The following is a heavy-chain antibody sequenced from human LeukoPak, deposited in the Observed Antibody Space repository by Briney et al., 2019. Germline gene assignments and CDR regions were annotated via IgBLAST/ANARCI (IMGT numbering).Heavy chain of an antibody. J-gene: IGHJ4*02. D-gene: IGHD1-26*01. V-gene: IGHV3-30-3*02. CDR3: AKSIATTLIAWNY. CDR1: GFTFSSYA. Sequence: GGSLRLSCAASGFTFSSYAMHWVRQAPGKGLEWVAVISYDGSNKYYADSVKGRFTISRDNSKNTLYLQMNSLRAEDTAIYFCAKSIATTLIAWNYWGQGTLVTVSS. CDR2: ISYDGSNK.